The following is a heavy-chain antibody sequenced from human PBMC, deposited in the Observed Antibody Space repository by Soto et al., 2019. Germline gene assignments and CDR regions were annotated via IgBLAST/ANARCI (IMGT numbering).Heavy chain of an antibody. CDR3: ARAETYYYDSSGYYFDWFDP. V-gene: IGHV4-31*03. J-gene: IGHJ5*02. D-gene: IGHD3-22*01. CDR1: GGSISSGGYY. Sequence: QVQLQESGPGLVKPSQTLSLTCTVSGGSISSGGYYWSWIRQHPGKGLEWIGYIYYSGSTYYNPSLKRRVTISVDTSKNQFSLKLSSVTAADTAVYYCARAETYYYDSSGYYFDWFDPWGQGTLVTVSS. CDR2: IYYSGST.